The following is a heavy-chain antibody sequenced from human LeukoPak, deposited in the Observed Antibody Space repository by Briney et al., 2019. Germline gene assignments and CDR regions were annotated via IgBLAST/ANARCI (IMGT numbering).Heavy chain of an antibody. CDR3: ARVPLNGGDFSFDI. CDR2: ISSSSSYI. D-gene: IGHD3-3*01. CDR1: GFTFNTYS. Sequence: GGSLRLSCAASGFTFNTYSMNWVRQAPGQGLEWVSFISSSSSYIYYADSMKGRFTISRDNAKNSLYLQMNSLRAEDTAVYYCARVPLNGGDFSFDIWGQGTMVTVSS. J-gene: IGHJ3*02. V-gene: IGHV3-21*01.